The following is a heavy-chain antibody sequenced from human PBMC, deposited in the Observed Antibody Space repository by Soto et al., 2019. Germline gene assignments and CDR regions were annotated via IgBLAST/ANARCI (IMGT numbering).Heavy chain of an antibody. D-gene: IGHD6-19*01. Sequence: VPLVESGGGVVQPGRSLRLSCAVSGFIFSSYGMHWVRQAPGKGVEWVAAISFDGSNKFYEDSVKGRLTISRDNSKNTVYRQLNSLRSEDTAVYYCAKEWYSSSLYYYGMDVWGQGTTVTVS. CDR1: GFIFSSYG. V-gene: IGHV3-30*18. J-gene: IGHJ6*02. CDR3: AKEWYSSSLYYYGMDV. CDR2: ISFDGSNK.